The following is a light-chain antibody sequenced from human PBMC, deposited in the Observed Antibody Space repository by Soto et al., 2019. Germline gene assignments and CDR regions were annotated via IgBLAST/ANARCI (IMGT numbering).Light chain of an antibody. CDR2: GAS. J-gene: IGKJ4*01. CDR1: QSVSSK. Sequence: ETVMTQSPATLSVSPGERASLSCRASQSVSSKLAWYQQKPGQVPRLLIYGASTRATGVPGRFTGSGSGTEFTFTISGLQSEDFAVYYCQQYNNWPLTFGGGTKVGIK. CDR3: QQYNNWPLT. V-gene: IGKV3-15*01.